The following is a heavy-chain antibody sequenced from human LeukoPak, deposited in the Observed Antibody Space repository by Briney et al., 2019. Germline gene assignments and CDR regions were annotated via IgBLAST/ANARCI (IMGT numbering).Heavy chain of an antibody. CDR3: ARGSLIAAAGTGFDY. CDR1: GYSFVGYG. CDR2: FNPENGNT. Sequence: ASVKVSCKASGYSFVGYGIAWVRQAPGQGLEWMGWFNPENGNTNYAQKFQGRVTMTRDTSTSTVYMELSSLRSEDTAVYYCARGSLIAAAGTGFDYWGQGTLVTVSS. D-gene: IGHD6-13*01. V-gene: IGHV1-18*01. J-gene: IGHJ4*02.